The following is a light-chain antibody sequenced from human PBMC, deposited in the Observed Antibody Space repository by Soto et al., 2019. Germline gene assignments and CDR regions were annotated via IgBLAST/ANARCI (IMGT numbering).Light chain of an antibody. V-gene: IGLV2-11*01. J-gene: IGLJ1*01. CDR3: CSYAGSYTIF. CDR2: DVS. Sequence: QSALTQPRSVSGSPGQSVTISCTGTSSDVGGYNYVSWYQQHPGKAPKLMIYDVSKRPSGVPDRCSGSKSGNTASLTISGLQAEDEADYYCCSYAGSYTIFFGTGTKLTVL. CDR1: SSDVGGYNY.